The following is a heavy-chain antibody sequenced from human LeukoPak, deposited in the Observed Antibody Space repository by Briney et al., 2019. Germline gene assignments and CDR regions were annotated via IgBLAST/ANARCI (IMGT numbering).Heavy chain of an antibody. CDR2: ISSSSSYI. CDR3: ARHVVVPAESYYMDV. J-gene: IGHJ6*03. V-gene: IGHV3-21*01. Sequence: PGGSLRLSCAASGFTFSSYAMSWVRQAPGKGLEWVSSISSSSSYIYYADSVKGRFTISRDNAKNSLYLQMNNLRAEDTAVYYCARHVVVPAESYYMDVWGKGTTVTVSS. CDR1: GFTFSSYA. D-gene: IGHD2-2*01.